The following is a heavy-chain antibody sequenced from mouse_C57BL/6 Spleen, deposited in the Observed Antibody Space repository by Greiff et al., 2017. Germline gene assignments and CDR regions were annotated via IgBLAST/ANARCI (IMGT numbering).Heavy chain of an antibody. D-gene: IGHD4-1*01. CDR1: GYAFTNYL. J-gene: IGHJ1*03. Sequence: QRVESGAELVRPGTSVKVSCKASGYAFTNYLIEWVKQRPGQGLEWIGVINPGSGGTNYNEKFKGKATLTADKSSSTAYMQLSSLTSEDSAVYFCARAGTTGSWYFDVWGTGTTVTVSS. CDR3: ARAGTTGSWYFDV. V-gene: IGHV1-54*01. CDR2: INPGSGGT.